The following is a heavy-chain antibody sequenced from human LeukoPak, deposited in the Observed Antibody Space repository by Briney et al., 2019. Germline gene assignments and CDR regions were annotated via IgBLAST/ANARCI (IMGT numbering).Heavy chain of an antibody. CDR1: GFTFSTYN. Sequence: GGSLRLSCAASGFTFSTYNMNWVRQAPGKGLEWVSHITSSSTNIYYADSVKGRFTISRDNAKDALSLQMNSLRDEDTAVYYCATSGNYYLKYWGQGTLVTVSS. V-gene: IGHV3-48*02. D-gene: IGHD1-26*01. CDR3: ATSGNYYLKY. J-gene: IGHJ4*02. CDR2: ITSSSTNI.